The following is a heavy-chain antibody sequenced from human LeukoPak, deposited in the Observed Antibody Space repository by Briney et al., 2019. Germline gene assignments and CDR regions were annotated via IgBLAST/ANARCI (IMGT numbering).Heavy chain of an antibody. J-gene: IGHJ4*02. CDR2: IDPTIDPKRGGT. CDR3: ARATSGGNTIDD. V-gene: IGHV1-2*02. CDR1: GYSFRDYY. D-gene: IGHD4-23*01. Sequence: ASVKVSSKASGYSFRDYYLHWVPLAPGGGLWWMGWIDPTIDPKRGGTSYAQKFQGRVTITRDTSISTVYMELSGLRSDDTAVYYCARATSGGNTIDDWGKGTLVTVSS.